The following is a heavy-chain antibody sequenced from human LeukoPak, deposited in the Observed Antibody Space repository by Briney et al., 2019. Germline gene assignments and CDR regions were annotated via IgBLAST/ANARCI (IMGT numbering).Heavy chain of an antibody. V-gene: IGHV3-7*01. CDR3: ARDPFEL. CDR2: ITQGGTDK. D-gene: IGHD1-26*01. CDR1: VFPLSNHW. Sequence: GVSQRLSCAPSVFPLSNHWMTWVRQDPAKALEWVATITQGGTDKFYVDSVKGRFTISGDNAKNSLYLQMNSRCAEDTAVYYCARDPFELWGQGTLVTVSS. J-gene: IGHJ4*02.